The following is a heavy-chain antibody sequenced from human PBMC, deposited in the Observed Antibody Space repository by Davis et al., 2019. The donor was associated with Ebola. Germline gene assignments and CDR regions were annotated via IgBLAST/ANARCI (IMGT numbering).Heavy chain of an antibody. Sequence: GGSLRLSCAASGFTFDDYAMHWVRQAPGKGLEWVSLISGDGGSTYYADSVKGRFTISRDNSKNSLYLQMNSLRTEDTAVYYCAKTTGGVWSGYWGENWFDPWGQGTLVTVSS. D-gene: IGHD3-3*01. CDR1: GFTFDDYA. J-gene: IGHJ5*02. CDR3: AKTTGGVWSGYWGENWFDP. V-gene: IGHV3-43*02. CDR2: ISGDGGST.